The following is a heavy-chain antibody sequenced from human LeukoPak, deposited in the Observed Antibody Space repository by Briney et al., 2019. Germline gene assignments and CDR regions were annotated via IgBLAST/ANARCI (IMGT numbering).Heavy chain of an antibody. CDR2: IGFSGTTT. CDR1: GITFSSYS. Sequence: GGSLRLSCAASGITFSSYSMSWVRQAPGKGLEWVSSIGFSGTTTYYADSVKGRFTVSRDNSKNTLYLQMDGLRAEDTAVYYCARDPTELQLLSYYFDYWGQGTLVAVSS. J-gene: IGHJ4*02. V-gene: IGHV3-23*01. D-gene: IGHD2-2*01. CDR3: ARDPTELQLLSYYFDY.